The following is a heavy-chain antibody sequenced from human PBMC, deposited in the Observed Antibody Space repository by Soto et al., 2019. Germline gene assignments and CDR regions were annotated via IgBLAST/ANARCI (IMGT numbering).Heavy chain of an antibody. V-gene: IGHV5-51*01. Sequence: GESLKISCKGSGYSFTSYWIGWVRQMPGKGLEWMGIIYPGDSDTRYSPSFQGRVTISADKSISTAYLQWSSLKASDTAMYYCARLPSSGYYSLGWFDPWGQGTLVTVSS. CDR1: GYSFTSYW. CDR2: IYPGDSDT. J-gene: IGHJ5*02. D-gene: IGHD3-22*01. CDR3: ARLPSSGYYSLGWFDP.